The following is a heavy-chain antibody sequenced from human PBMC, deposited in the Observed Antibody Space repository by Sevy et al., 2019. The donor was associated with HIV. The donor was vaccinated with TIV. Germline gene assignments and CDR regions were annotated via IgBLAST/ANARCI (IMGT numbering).Heavy chain of an antibody. CDR3: AREPGYGDYVAPFDY. Sequence: VTVKVSCKASGYTFTSYGISWVRQAPRQGLEWTGWISAYNRNTNYSQKLQGRVTMSTDRSTSTAYMELSSLRSDDTAVYYCAREPGYGDYVAPFDYWGQGTMVTVSS. CDR2: ISAYNRNT. CDR1: GYTFTSYG. V-gene: IGHV1-18*01. J-gene: IGHJ4*02. D-gene: IGHD4-17*01.